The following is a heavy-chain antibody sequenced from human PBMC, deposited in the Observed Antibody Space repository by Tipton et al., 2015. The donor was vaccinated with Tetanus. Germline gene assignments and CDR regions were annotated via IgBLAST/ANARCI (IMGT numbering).Heavy chain of an antibody. Sequence: TLSLTCAVSGVSMHSISYSRSWIRQPPGKGLEWIGYIYHSETTYYNPTLTSRVTISVDWSKNQFFLNLSSVTAADTAVYYCARHLTYSYTSRYFDYWGLGTLVTVSS. J-gene: IGHJ4*02. CDR1: GVSMHSISYS. V-gene: IGHV4-30-2*01. CDR2: IYHSETT. CDR3: ARHLTYSYTSRYFDY. D-gene: IGHD2-15*01.